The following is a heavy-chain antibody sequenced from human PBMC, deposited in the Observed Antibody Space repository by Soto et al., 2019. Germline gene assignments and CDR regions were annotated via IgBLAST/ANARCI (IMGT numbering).Heavy chain of an antibody. CDR2: VSASGLNT. D-gene: IGHD1-1*01. CDR1: GFTFSTYA. V-gene: IGHV3-23*01. Sequence: EVQLLESGGKLVQPGGSLTLSCAASGFTFSTYAMAWVRQAPGKGLEWVSGVSASGLNTDYADPLKGRFYISRDNSKNIVSLHMNSLRSEDTALYYCAKERPRRTAGYFFEYWRQGTPVTVSS. J-gene: IGHJ4*02. CDR3: AKERPRRTAGYFFEY.